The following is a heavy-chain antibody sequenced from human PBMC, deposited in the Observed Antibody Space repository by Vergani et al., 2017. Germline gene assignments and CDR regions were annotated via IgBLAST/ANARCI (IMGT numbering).Heavy chain of an antibody. D-gene: IGHD3-9*01. Sequence: EVQLLESGGGLVQPGGSLRLSCAASGFTFSSYAMSWVRQAPGKGLEWVSAISGSGGSTYYADSVKGRFTISRDNSKNTLYLQMNSLRAEDTAVYYCANPPMILTGYYIGDAFDIWGQGTMVTVSS. CDR1: GFTFSSYA. V-gene: IGHV3-23*01. J-gene: IGHJ3*02. CDR2: ISGSGGST. CDR3: ANPPMILTGYYIGDAFDI.